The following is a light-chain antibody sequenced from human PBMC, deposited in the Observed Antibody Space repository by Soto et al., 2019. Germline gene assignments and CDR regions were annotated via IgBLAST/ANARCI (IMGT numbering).Light chain of an antibody. CDR1: SSDVGGYNY. Sequence: QSALTQPRSVSGSPGQSVTISCTGTSSDVGGYNYVSWYQQHPGKAPKLMIYDVTKRPSGVPYRFSGSKSGNTASLTISGLQAEDEADYYCCSYAGSYTYVFATGTKLTVL. V-gene: IGLV2-11*01. CDR3: CSYAGSYTYV. CDR2: DVT. J-gene: IGLJ1*01.